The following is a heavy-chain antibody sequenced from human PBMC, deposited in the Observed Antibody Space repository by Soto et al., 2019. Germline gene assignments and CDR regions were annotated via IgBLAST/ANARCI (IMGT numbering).Heavy chain of an antibody. V-gene: IGHV4-4*07. CDR2: IYTSGST. CDR3: AGNDILTGYPLEYFDY. Sequence: SETLSLTCTVSGGSISSYYWSWIRQPAGKGLEWIGRIYTSGSTNYNPSLKSRVTMSVDTSKNQFSLQRISVTAADTAVYYCAGNDILTGYPLEYFDYWGQGTLVTVSS. D-gene: IGHD3-9*01. CDR1: GGSISSYY. J-gene: IGHJ4*02.